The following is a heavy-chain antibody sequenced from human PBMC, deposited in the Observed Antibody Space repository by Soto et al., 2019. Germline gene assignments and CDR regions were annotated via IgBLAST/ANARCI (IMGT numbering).Heavy chain of an antibody. D-gene: IGHD3-16*02. Sequence: GGSLRLSCAASGFTFSDYYMSWIRQAPGKGLEWVSYISSSGSTIYYADSVKGRFTISRDNAKNSLYLQMNSLRAEDTAVYYCAGVTVIHQDYYCYYMDVWGKGTTVTVSS. V-gene: IGHV3-11*01. CDR2: ISSSGSTI. CDR1: GFTFSDYY. CDR3: AGVTVIHQDYYCYYMDV. J-gene: IGHJ6*03.